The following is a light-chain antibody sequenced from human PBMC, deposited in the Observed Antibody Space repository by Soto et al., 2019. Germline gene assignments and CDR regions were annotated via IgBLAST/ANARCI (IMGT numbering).Light chain of an antibody. Sequence: DIQMTQSPSSLSASVGDRVTITCRASQGISNYLAWYQQKPGKVPKLLIYAASTLQSGVPSRFSCSGSGTDFTLTISSLRTEAVATYSCQQYNDAPWTFGPWTKVEIK. J-gene: IGKJ1*01. CDR3: QQYNDAPWT. V-gene: IGKV1-27*01. CDR2: AAS. CDR1: QGISNY.